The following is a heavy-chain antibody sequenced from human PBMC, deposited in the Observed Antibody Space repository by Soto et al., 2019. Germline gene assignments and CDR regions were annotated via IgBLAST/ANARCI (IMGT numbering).Heavy chain of an antibody. V-gene: IGHV4-31*03. Sequence: QVQLQESGPGLVKPSQTLSLTCSVSGASISSGGYYWNWIRQHPGKGLEWIGYIYYSGTTYYTPSLKSRVTISVDTSKNQFSLKLSSVTAADTAVYYCAASCVGCGGFNYYGMDVWGQGTTVTVSS. CDR1: GASISSGGYY. J-gene: IGHJ6*02. CDR3: AASCVGCGGFNYYGMDV. D-gene: IGHD2-21*01. CDR2: IYYSGTT.